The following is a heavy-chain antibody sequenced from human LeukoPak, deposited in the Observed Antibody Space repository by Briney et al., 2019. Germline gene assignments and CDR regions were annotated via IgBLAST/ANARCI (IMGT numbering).Heavy chain of an antibody. J-gene: IGHJ6*03. D-gene: IGHD3-3*01. CDR1: GFTFSGSA. V-gene: IGHV3-73*01. Sequence: PGGXXXXSCAASGFTFSGSAMHWVRQASGKGLEWVGRIRSKANSYATAYAASVKGRFTISRDDSKNTAYLQMNSLKTEDTAVYYCTREYDFCSGYRYYYYYYYMDVWGKGTTVTVSS. CDR2: IRSKANSYAT. CDR3: TREYDFCSGYRYYYYYYYMDV.